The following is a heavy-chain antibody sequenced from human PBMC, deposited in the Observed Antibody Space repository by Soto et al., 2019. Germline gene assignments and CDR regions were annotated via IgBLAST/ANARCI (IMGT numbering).Heavy chain of an antibody. J-gene: IGHJ5*02. Sequence: QVQLRESGPGRVKPSQTLSLTCSVSGASVAGGSYYWSWVRQPPGKGLEWIGYIPSRGRPFYNPSLTSRGTISADTSKNQLSLQLTSVTAADTAVYYCARDTYSGYDFGLWGQGTLVTVSS. CDR1: GASVAGGSYY. D-gene: IGHD5-12*01. V-gene: IGHV4-30-4*01. CDR3: ARDTYSGYDFGL. CDR2: IPSRGRP.